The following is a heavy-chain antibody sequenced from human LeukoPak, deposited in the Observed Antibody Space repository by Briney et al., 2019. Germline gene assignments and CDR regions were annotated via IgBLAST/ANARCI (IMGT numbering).Heavy chain of an antibody. CDR1: GFTFSSYG. Sequence: GRSLRLSCAASGFTFSSYGMHWVRQAPGKGLEWVAVISYDGSNKYYADSVKGRFNISRDNSKNTLYLQMNSLRAEDTAVYYCAKGKGHYYYYMDVWGKGTTVTVSS. CDR2: ISYDGSNK. CDR3: AKGKGHYYYYMDV. J-gene: IGHJ6*03. V-gene: IGHV3-30*18.